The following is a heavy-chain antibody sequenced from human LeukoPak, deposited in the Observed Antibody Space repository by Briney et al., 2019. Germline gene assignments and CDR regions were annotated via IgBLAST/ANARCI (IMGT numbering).Heavy chain of an antibody. J-gene: IGHJ4*02. CDR2: IIPIFGAA. Sequence: EASVKVSCKVSGGTFSNYAISWVRQAPGQGLGWMGGIIPIFGAANYAQKFQVRVTITADESTSTAYMELSSLRSEDTAVYYCARGWTTVTTQYFDYWGQGTLVTVSS. D-gene: IGHD4-17*01. V-gene: IGHV1-69*13. CDR1: GGTFSNYA. CDR3: ARGWTTVTTQYFDY.